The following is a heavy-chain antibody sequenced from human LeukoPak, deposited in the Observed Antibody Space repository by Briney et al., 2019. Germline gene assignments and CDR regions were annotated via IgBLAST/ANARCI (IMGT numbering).Heavy chain of an antibody. CDR3: AKGPRGGVVVTAMYFDY. D-gene: IGHD2-21*02. Sequence: GGSLRLSCAASGFTFSSYAMSWVRQAPGKGLEWVSAISGSGGSTHYADSVKGRFTISRDNSKNTLYLQMNSLRAEDTAVYYCAKGPRGGVVVTAMYFDYWGQGTLVTVSS. CDR1: GFTFSSYA. CDR2: ISGSGGST. J-gene: IGHJ4*02. V-gene: IGHV3-23*01.